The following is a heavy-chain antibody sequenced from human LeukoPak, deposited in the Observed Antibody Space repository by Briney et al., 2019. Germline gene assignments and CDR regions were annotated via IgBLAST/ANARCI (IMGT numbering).Heavy chain of an antibody. CDR3: ARDGYYDSSGYNWDAFDI. D-gene: IGHD3-22*01. Sequence: SETLSLTCTVSGGSITSYYWSWIRQPPGKGLESIGYIYYSGSTNYNPSLKSRVTISVDTSKNQVSLKLSSVTAADTAVYYCARDGYYDSSGYNWDAFDIWGQGTMVTVSS. J-gene: IGHJ3*02. CDR1: GGSITSYY. CDR2: IYYSGST. V-gene: IGHV4-59*01.